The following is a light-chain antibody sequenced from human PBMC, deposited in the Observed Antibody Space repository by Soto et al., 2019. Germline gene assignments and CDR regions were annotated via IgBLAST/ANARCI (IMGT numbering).Light chain of an antibody. CDR1: SVHSSYI. V-gene: IGLV4-60*02. CDR2: LEGSGSY. CDR3: ETWDSNTKV. J-gene: IGLJ2*01. Sequence: QSVLTQSSSASASLGSSVKLTCTLSSVHSSYIIAWHQQQPGKAPRYLMKLEGSGSYYKGSGIPDRFSGSSSGADRYLTVSNLQYEDEADYYCETWDSNTKVFGGGTQLTVL.